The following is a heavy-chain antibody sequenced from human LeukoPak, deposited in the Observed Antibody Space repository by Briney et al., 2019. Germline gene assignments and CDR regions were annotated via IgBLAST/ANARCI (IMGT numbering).Heavy chain of an antibody. CDR1: GFTFNDYW. V-gene: IGHV3-7*01. CDR3: SSGGWLDI. J-gene: IGHJ4*02. D-gene: IGHD2-15*01. Sequence: GGSLRLSCAASGFTFNDYWMTWVRQAPGKGLEWVANIKQDGSEEFYVDSVKGRFAISRDNAKNSLFLQMNSLRAEDTGVYYCSSGGWLDIWGQGTLVTVSS. CDR2: IKQDGSEE.